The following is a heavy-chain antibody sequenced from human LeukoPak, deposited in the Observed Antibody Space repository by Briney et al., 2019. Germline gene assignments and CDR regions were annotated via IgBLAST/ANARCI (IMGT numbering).Heavy chain of an antibody. J-gene: IGHJ5*02. CDR1: GGTFSSYA. CDR3: ASVRQPDTWFDR. CDR2: FIPIVGTA. V-gene: IGHV1-69*05. Sequence: WASVKVSCKASGGTFSSYAISWVRQAPGQGLEWMGEFIPIVGTANYAPKCQGKFTITTDESTSTAYRKLSSLRSEDTAVYYCASVRQPDTWFDRWGQGTLLTVSS.